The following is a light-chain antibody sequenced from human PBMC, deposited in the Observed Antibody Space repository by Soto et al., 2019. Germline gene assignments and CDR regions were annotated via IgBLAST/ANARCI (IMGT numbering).Light chain of an antibody. CDR2: AAS. Sequence: DIQITQSASSVSASVADTVTITFRASQGISNWLAWYQQKPGKAPKLLIYAASGLQRGVPSRFSGSGFGTDFTLTISSLQHEDFATYYCQQANSFPLTFGGGTKVDIK. CDR1: QGISNW. V-gene: IGKV1-12*01. CDR3: QQANSFPLT. J-gene: IGKJ4*01.